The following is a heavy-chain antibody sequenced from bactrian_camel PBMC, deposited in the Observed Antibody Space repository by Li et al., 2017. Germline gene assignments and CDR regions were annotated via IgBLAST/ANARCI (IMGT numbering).Heavy chain of an antibody. CDR3: ASTGRRSGSSWCWSHEYNY. J-gene: IGHJ4*01. Sequence: QVQLVESGGGSVQAGGSLSLSCAASGYDIITYCMGWFRQAPGKEREGVAVINTGTGRTNYADSVKGRFTISHDNAKNTLYLQMNSLKPEDTAMYYCASTGRRSGSSWCWSHEYNYWGQGTQVTVS. D-gene: IGHD6*01. V-gene: IGHV3S1*01. CDR1: GYDIITYC. CDR2: INTGTGRT.